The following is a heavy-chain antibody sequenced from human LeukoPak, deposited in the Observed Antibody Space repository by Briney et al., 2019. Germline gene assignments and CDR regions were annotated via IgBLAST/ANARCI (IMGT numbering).Heavy chain of an antibody. J-gene: IGHJ4*02. CDR2: IWYDGSNK. Sequence: GRSLRLSCAASGFTFSSYGMHWVRQAPGKGLEWVAVIWYDGSNKYYADSVKGRFTISRDNSKNTLYLQMNSLRAEDTAVYYCDAIAAAASMDYWGQGTLVTVSS. CDR3: DAIAAAASMDY. V-gene: IGHV3-30*19. CDR1: GFTFSSYG. D-gene: IGHD6-13*01.